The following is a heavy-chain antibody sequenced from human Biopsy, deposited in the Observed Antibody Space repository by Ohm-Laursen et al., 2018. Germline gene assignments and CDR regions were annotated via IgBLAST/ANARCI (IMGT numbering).Heavy chain of an antibody. CDR3: ARGYSRRVSIFEASIYWFDT. D-gene: IGHD6-6*01. J-gene: IGHJ5*02. CDR1: GYTFTSYD. CDR2: MIPSSGKT. Sequence: ASVKVSCKASGYTFTSYDINWVRQARGQGLEWMGWMIPSSGKTGYAQRFQGRVTLTMNTSISTAYMELSGLRSEDTAVYFCARGYSRRVSIFEASIYWFDTWGQGTLVTVSS. V-gene: IGHV1-8*01.